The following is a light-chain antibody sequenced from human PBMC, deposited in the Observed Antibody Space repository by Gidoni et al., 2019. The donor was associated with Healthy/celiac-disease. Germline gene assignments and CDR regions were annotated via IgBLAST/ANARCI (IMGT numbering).Light chain of an antibody. CDR3: QQYGSSPALT. V-gene: IGKV3-20*01. CDR2: GAS. CDR1: QSVSSSY. Sequence: EIVLTQSPGTLSLSPGERATLSCRASQSVSSSYLAWYQQKPGPAPSLLIYGASSRATVIPDRFSGSGSGTDFTLTSSRLEPEDFAVYYCQQYGSSPALTFGGGTKVEIK. J-gene: IGKJ4*01.